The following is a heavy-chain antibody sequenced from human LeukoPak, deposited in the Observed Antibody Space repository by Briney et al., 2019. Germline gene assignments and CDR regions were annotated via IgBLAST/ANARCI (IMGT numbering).Heavy chain of an antibody. CDR1: GFTFTGSY. D-gene: IGHD6-13*01. CDR3: ARQGAAASFDY. V-gene: IGHV1-2*02. J-gene: IGHJ4*02. CDR2: INAYSGGT. Sequence: ASVEVSCKASGFTFTGSYMHWVRQAPGQRLEWMGWINAYSGGTNYAQNFQGRVTMTRDTSISTAYMELTRLRSDDTAVYYCARQGAAASFDYWGQGTPVTVSS.